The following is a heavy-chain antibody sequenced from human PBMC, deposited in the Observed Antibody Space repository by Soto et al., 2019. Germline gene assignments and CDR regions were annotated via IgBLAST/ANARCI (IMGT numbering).Heavy chain of an antibody. V-gene: IGHV1-18*01. J-gene: IGHJ6*02. CDR1: GYTFTSYG. CDR2: ISAYNGNT. Sequence: QVQLVQSGAEVKKPGASVKFSCKASGYTFTSYGISWVRQAPGQRLDWMGWISAYNGNTKYAQDLQGRVTMTTDTSTSTAYMELRSLRSDDTAVYYCARFSGGSYNTYHFYYGMDVWGQGTTVTVSS. D-gene: IGHD2-15*01. CDR3: ARFSGGSYNTYHFYYGMDV.